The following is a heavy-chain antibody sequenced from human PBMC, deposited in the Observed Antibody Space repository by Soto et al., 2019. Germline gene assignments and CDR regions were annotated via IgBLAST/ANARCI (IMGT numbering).Heavy chain of an antibody. CDR3: ARGGRGYSSAPRYYFDY. V-gene: IGHV1-69*01. D-gene: IGHD5-18*01. Sequence: QVQLVQSGSEVQKPGSSVKVSCKASGGSFSSNPISWVRQSPGQELEWMAGIIPIFATVHYAHKVQGRVTITADESTSTAYMELTSLRSEDTAVYFCARGGRGYSSAPRYYFDYWGQGTLVTVS. CDR2: IIPIFATV. J-gene: IGHJ4*02. CDR1: GGSFSSNP.